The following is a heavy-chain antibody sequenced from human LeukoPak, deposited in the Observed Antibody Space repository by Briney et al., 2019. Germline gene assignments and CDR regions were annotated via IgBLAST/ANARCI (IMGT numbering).Heavy chain of an antibody. CDR2: IYYTGST. D-gene: IGHD6-19*01. J-gene: IGHJ4*02. V-gene: IGHV4-59*01. CDR3: AAGRAYSSVDY. Sequence: SSETLSLTCTVSGGSISSYYWSWIRQPPGKGLEWIGCIYYTGSTHYNPPLKSRVTISVHTSKNQFSLKLSSVTAADTAVYYCAAGRAYSSVDYWGQGTLVTVSS. CDR1: GGSISSYY.